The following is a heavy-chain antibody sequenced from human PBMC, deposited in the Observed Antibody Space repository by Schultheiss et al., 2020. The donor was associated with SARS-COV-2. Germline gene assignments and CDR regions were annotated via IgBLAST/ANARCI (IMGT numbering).Heavy chain of an antibody. CDR1: GFSLSTSGVG. Sequence: SGPTLVKPTQTLTLTCTFSGFSLSTSGVGVGWIRQPPGKALEWLALIYWDDDKRYSPSLKSRLTITKDTSKNQVVLTMTNMDPVDTATYYCARIYDAGHAFDIWGQGTMVTVSS. J-gene: IGHJ3*02. CDR2: IYWDDDK. CDR3: ARIYDAGHAFDI. V-gene: IGHV2-5*02. D-gene: IGHD3-10*01.